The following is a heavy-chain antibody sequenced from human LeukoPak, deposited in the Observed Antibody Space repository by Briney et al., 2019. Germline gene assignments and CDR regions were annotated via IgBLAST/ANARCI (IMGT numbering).Heavy chain of an antibody. Sequence: PSETLSLTCAVYGGSFSGYYWSWIRQPPGKGLEWIGEINHSGSTNYNPSLKSRVTISVDTSKNQFSLKLSSVTAADTAVYYCARGRGYYFGKSWYFDYWGQGTLVTVSS. CDR1: GGSFSGYY. CDR3: ARGRGYYFGKSWYFDY. CDR2: INHSGST. J-gene: IGHJ4*02. D-gene: IGHD3-22*01. V-gene: IGHV4-34*01.